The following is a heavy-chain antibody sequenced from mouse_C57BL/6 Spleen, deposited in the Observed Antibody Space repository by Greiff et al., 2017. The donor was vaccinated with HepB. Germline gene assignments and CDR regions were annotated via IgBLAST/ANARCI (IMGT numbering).Heavy chain of an antibody. J-gene: IGHJ3*01. Sequence: QVQLQQSGAELARPGASVKLSCKASGYTFTSYGISWVKQRTGQGLEWIGEIYPRSGNTYYNEKFKGKATLTADKSSSTAYMELRSLTSEDSAGYFWARGWDYDRGFAYWGQGTLVTVSA. D-gene: IGHD2-4*01. CDR2: IYPRSGNT. CDR1: GYTFTSYG. V-gene: IGHV1-81*01. CDR3: ARGWDYDRGFAY.